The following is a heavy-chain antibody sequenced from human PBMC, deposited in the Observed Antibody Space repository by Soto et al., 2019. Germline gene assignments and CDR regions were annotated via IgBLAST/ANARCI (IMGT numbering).Heavy chain of an antibody. CDR3: ARVRQGCSANNCYFDP. Sequence: SETLSLTCTLSGGSVRSPDWWNWVRQSPDKGLEWIQEVHISGHSNYNPSLRSRVSVSIDSSKNQFYLNLNSVTAADKAIYYCARVRQGCSANNCYFDPWGQGTQVTVSS. D-gene: IGHD1-1*01. J-gene: IGHJ5*01. V-gene: IGHV4-4*02. CDR1: GGSVRSPDW. CDR2: VHISGHS.